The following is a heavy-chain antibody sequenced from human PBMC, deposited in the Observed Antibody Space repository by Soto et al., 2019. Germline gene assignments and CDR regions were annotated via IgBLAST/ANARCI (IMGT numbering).Heavy chain of an antibody. CDR3: AKEYYDNSGYYPNHFDS. CDR1: GFTVRSSY. CDR2: IYSGGNT. D-gene: IGHD3-22*01. V-gene: IGHV3-53*04. Sequence: PGGSLRLSCAASGFTVRSSYMNWVRQAPGKGLEWVSVIYSGGNTYYADSVKGRFTISRHNSENTLYLQMSSLRADDTAVYYCAKEYYDNSGYYPNHFDSWGQGTLVTVSS. J-gene: IGHJ4*02.